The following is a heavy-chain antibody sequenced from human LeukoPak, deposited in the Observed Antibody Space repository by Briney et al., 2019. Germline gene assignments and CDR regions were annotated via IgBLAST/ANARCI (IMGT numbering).Heavy chain of an antibody. V-gene: IGHV4-39*01. CDR3: ARYAVTTLDY. J-gene: IGHJ4*02. CDR1: GGSISSSSYY. Sequence: PSETLSLTCTVSGGSISSSSYYWGWIRQPPGKGLEWIGSIYYSGSTYYNPSLKSRVTISVDTSKNQFSLKLSSVTAADTAVYYCARYAVTTLDYWGQGTLVTVSS. D-gene: IGHD4-17*01. CDR2: IYYSGST.